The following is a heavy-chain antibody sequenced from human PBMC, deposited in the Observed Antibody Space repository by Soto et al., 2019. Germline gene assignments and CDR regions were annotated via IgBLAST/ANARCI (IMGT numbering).Heavy chain of an antibody. CDR1: GITLSNAW. Sequence: EVQLAESGGGLVEPGESLRLSCAGSGITLSNAWMNWVRQAAGKGLEWVGRIRSKGDGGATEYAAPVKGRFTFSRDDSENTLFLQMSALKPEDTGVYFCTSTRPGTNVFDIWGPGTMVIVSS. CDR3: TSTRPGTNVFDI. J-gene: IGHJ3*02. CDR2: IRSKGDGGAT. V-gene: IGHV3-15*01. D-gene: IGHD1-1*01.